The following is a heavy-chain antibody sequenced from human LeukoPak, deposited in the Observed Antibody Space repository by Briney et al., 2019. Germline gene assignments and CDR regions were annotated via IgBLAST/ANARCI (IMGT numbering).Heavy chain of an antibody. V-gene: IGHV3-48*03. CDR2: TSSSGSAI. D-gene: IGHD3-16*02. CDR3: ARGGYPYGMDV. J-gene: IGHJ6*02. Sequence: GGSLRLSCEASGFPFGNYVMNWVRQAPGRELEWVSYTSSSGSAIYYADSVKGRFTISRDNAKTSMYLQMNSLRAEDTAVYYCARGGYPYGMDVWGPGTTVTVSS. CDR1: GFPFGNYV.